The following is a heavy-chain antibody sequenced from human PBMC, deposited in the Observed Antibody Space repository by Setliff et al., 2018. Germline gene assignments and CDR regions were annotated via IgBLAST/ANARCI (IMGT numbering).Heavy chain of an antibody. Sequence: GESLKISCKDSGHLFSISWIGWVRQMPGKGLDWMGIIYPGDLQIKYSPSFHGRVTISADKSINTAYLEWSSPEASDTAMYYCASPSAGWTRPFDVWGQGTMVTVSS. D-gene: IGHD3-3*01. CDR3: ASPSAGWTRPFDV. V-gene: IGHV5-51*01. CDR2: IYPGDLQI. J-gene: IGHJ3*01. CDR1: GHLFSISW.